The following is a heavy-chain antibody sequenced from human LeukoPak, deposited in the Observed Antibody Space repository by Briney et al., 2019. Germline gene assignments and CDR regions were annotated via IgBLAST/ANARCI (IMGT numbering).Heavy chain of an antibody. CDR1: GFTVSSNY. D-gene: IGHD4/OR15-4a*01. V-gene: IGHV3-66*01. J-gene: IGHJ4*02. CDR2: IYSGGST. CDR3: AKGGEFYGGLFDS. Sequence: PGGSLRLSCAASGFTVSSNYMSWVRQAPGKGLEWVSVIYSGGSTYYADSVKGRFTISRDNSKNTLYLQMNSLRAEDTAVYYCAKGGEFYGGLFDSWGQGTLVTVSS.